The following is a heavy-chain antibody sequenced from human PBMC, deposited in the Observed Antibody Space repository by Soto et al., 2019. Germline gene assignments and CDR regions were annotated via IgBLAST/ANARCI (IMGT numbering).Heavy chain of an antibody. V-gene: IGHV3-72*01. CDR3: TRGGTMVQFDY. CDR1: GFTFSDHY. Sequence: RRLSCAASGFTFSDHYMDWVRQAPGKGLEWVGRIRNKANSYTTEYAASVTGRFTISRDDSKNSLYLQMNSLKTEDTAVYYCTRGGTMVQFDYWGQGTLVTVSS. J-gene: IGHJ4*02. D-gene: IGHD3-10*01. CDR2: IRNKANSYTT.